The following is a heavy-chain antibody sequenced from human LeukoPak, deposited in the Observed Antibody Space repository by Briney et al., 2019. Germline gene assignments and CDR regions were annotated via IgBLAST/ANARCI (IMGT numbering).Heavy chain of an antibody. CDR2: INPNSGGT. V-gene: IGHV1-2*02. CDR1: GYTFTGYY. D-gene: IGHD4-17*01. Sequence: ASVKVSCKASGYTFTGYYMHWVRQAPGQGLEWMGWINPNSGGTNYAQKFQGRVTMTTDTSTSTAYMELRSLRSDDTAVYYCAREADYVSFDYWGQGTLVTVSS. CDR3: AREADYVSFDY. J-gene: IGHJ4*02.